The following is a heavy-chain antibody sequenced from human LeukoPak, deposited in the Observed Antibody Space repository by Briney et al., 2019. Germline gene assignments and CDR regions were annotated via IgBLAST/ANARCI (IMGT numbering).Heavy chain of an antibody. J-gene: IGHJ4*02. CDR2: ISASGDAT. V-gene: IGHV3-23*01. D-gene: IGHD3-22*01. CDR3: AKDLDSSGNYYGGVN. CDR1: GFTFSNYA. Sequence: GGSLRLSCVASGFTFSNYAMNWVRQAPGKGLGWVSLISASGDATYYGDPVKGRFTISRDNSKNTLYLQMNSMRSDDTAVYYCAKDLDSSGNYYGGVNWGQGTLVTVSS.